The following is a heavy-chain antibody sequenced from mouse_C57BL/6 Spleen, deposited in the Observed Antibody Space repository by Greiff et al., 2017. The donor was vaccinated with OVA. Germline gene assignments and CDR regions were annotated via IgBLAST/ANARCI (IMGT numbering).Heavy chain of an antibody. D-gene: IGHD1-2*01. Sequence: QVQLQQPGAELARPGASVKLSCKASGYTFTSYGISWVKQRTGQGLEWIGEIYPRSGNTYYNEKFKGKATLTADKSSSTAYMELRSLTSEDSAVYFCDGLNDTMDYWGQGTSVTVSS. CDR2: IYPRSGNT. CDR1: GYTFTSYG. J-gene: IGHJ4*01. V-gene: IGHV1-81*01. CDR3: DGLNDTMDY.